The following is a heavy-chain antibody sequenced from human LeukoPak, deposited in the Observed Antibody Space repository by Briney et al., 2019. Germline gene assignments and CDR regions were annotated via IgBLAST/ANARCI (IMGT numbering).Heavy chain of an antibody. CDR1: GYTFTSYA. Sequence: ASVKVSCKASGYTFTSYAMNWVRQAPGQGLEWMGWISAYNGNTNYAQKLQGRVTMTTDTSTSTAYMELRSLRSDDTAVYYCARDLVVVPAAIRDGGWFDPWGQGALVTVSS. D-gene: IGHD2-2*02. CDR2: ISAYNGNT. CDR3: ARDLVVVPAAIRDGGWFDP. J-gene: IGHJ5*02. V-gene: IGHV1-18*01.